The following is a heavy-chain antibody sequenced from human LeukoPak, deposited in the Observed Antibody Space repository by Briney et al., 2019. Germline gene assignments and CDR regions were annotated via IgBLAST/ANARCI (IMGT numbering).Heavy chain of an antibody. D-gene: IGHD3-3*01. Sequence: GMSLRLSCAASGFTFSDYYMTWIRQAPGKGLEWVSYISSSGSTIYYTDSVKGRFTISRDNAKNSLYLRMNSLRAEDTAVYYCARLAERYDFWSGYNYWGQGTLVTVSS. CDR2: ISSSGSTI. J-gene: IGHJ4*02. V-gene: IGHV3-11*04. CDR3: ARLAERYDFWSGYNY. CDR1: GFTFSDYY.